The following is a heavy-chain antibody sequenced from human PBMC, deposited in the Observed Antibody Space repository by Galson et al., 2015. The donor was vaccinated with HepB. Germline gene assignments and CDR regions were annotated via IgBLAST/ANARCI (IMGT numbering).Heavy chain of an antibody. V-gene: IGHV3-30*02. CDR2: IRYDGSNK. Sequence: SLRLSCAASGFTFSSYGMHWVRQAPGKGLEWVAFIRYDGSNKYYADSVKGRFTISRDNSKNTLYLQMNSLRAEDTAVYYCANDGLGGYCSITCCYPGLGCYWGQGTLVTVSS. CDR3: ANDGLGGYCSITCCYPGLGCY. CDR1: GFTFSSYG. J-gene: IGHJ4*02. D-gene: IGHD2-2*01.